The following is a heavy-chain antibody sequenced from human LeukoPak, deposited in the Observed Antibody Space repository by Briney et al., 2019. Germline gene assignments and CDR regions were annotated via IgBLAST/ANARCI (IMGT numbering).Heavy chain of an antibody. V-gene: IGHV3-23*01. D-gene: IGHD1-26*01. CDR3: XXDXVVGATMIDY. J-gene: IGHJ4*02. Sequence: RAGGSLRLSCAASGFTFSSYAMSWVRQAPGKGLEWVSAISGSGGSTYYADSVKGRFTISRDNSKNTLYLQMNSLRAEDTAVYYXXXDXVVGATMIDYWGQGTLVTVSS. CDR1: GFTFSSYA. CDR2: ISGSGGST.